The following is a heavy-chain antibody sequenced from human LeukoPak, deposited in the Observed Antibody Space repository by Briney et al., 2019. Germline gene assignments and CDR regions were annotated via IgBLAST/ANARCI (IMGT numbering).Heavy chain of an antibody. CDR3: ARSPYYDILAGFYYYFDY. CDR1: GFTLSDYA. Sequence: GGSLRLSCAASGFTLSDYAMHWVRQAPGKGLEWVADISYDGRNKYYADSVKGRLTISRDNSKSTLYLQMNSLRAEDTATYYCARSPYYDILAGFYYYFDYWGQGTLVTVSS. CDR2: ISYDGRNK. D-gene: IGHD3-9*01. J-gene: IGHJ4*02. V-gene: IGHV3-30*04.